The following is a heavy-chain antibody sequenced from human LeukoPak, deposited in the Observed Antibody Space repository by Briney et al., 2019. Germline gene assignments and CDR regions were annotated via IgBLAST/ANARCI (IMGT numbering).Heavy chain of an antibody. J-gene: IGHJ4*02. CDR1: GFTFTTYG. D-gene: IGHD1-26*01. V-gene: IGHV3-73*01. CDR3: TRRGSYGTAGPAQPMVDY. CDR2: IRSKANSYAT. Sequence: PGGSLRLSCAASGFTFTTYGMTWVRQASGKGLEWVGRIRSKANSYATAYAASVKGRFTISRDDSKNTAYLQMNSLKTEDTAVYYCTRRGSYGTAGPAQPMVDYWGQGTLVTVSS.